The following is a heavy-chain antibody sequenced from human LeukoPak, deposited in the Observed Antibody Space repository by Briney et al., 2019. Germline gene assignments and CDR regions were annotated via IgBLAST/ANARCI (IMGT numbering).Heavy chain of an antibody. CDR3: AKKDRGGSYNCFAP. V-gene: IGHV3-23*01. CDR1: GFTFKNYA. CDR2: ISGDAVTS. Sequence: GGSLRLSCAASGFTFKNYAMNWVRQSPGQGLEWVSTISGDAVTSWYADSVKGRFTVSRDNSKNIVFLQMNNLRAEDTAVYYCAKKDRGGSYNCFAPWGKGTLVTVSS. J-gene: IGHJ5*02. D-gene: IGHD3-22*01.